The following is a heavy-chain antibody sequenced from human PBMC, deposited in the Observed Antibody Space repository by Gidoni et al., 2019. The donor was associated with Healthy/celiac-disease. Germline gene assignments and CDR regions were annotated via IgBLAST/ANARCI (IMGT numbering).Heavy chain of an antibody. D-gene: IGHD5-18*01. CDR2: ISSSSSYI. Sequence: EVQLVESGGGLVKPGGSLRLSCAASGFTFSSHSMNWVRQAQGKGLEWVSSISSSSSYIYYADSVKGRFTISRDNAKNSLYLQMNSLRAEDTAVYYCAREHSYGSTSHFDYWGQGTLVTVSS. CDR3: AREHSYGSTSHFDY. J-gene: IGHJ4*02. V-gene: IGHV3-21*01. CDR1: GFTFSSHS.